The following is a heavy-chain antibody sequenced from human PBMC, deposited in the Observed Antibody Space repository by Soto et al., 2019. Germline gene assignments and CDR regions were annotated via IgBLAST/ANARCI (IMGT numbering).Heavy chain of an antibody. J-gene: IGHJ4*02. V-gene: IGHV3-30*04. CDR3: TRDSNYDFWSGYRFEY. D-gene: IGHD3-3*01. CDR1: GFTFSSYA. Sequence: VQLVESGGGVVQPGRSLRLSCAASGFTFSSYAIHWVRQAPGKGLEWVAVISYEGSSKYYADSVKGRFTISRDNSKNTLYLQMNSLRAEDTAVYYCTRDSNYDFWSGYRFEYWGQGTLVTVSS. CDR2: ISYEGSSK.